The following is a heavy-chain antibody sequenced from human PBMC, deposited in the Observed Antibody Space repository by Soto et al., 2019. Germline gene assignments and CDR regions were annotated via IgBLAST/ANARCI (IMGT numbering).Heavy chain of an antibody. Sequence: GGSLRLSCAAFGFTSSTYAMSWVRQAPGKGLEWVSAISGSGGSTYYADSVKGRFTISRDNSKNTLYLQMNSLRAEDTAVYYCAKDPRIRIAVAGVFDNWGQGTLVTVSS. CDR3: AKDPRIRIAVAGVFDN. V-gene: IGHV3-23*01. CDR1: GFTSSTYA. CDR2: ISGSGGST. D-gene: IGHD6-19*01. J-gene: IGHJ4*02.